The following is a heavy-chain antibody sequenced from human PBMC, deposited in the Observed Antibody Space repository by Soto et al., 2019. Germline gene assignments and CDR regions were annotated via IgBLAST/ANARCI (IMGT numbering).Heavy chain of an antibody. D-gene: IGHD2-2*01. Sequence: SGPTLVNPTQTLTLTCTFSGFSLSTSGVGVGWIRQPPGKALEWLALIYWDDDKRYSPSLKSRLTITKDTSKNQVVLTMTNMDPVDTATYYCAHRQRGYQPLIYYFYDWGKGTLVTVAS. CDR2: IYWDDDK. CDR1: GFSLSTSGVG. J-gene: IGHJ4*02. V-gene: IGHV2-5*02. CDR3: AHRQRGYQPLIYYFYD.